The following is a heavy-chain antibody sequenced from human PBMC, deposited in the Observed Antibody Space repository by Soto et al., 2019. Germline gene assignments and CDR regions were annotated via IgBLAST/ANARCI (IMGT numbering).Heavy chain of an antibody. CDR3: ARGVNYYDSSGSSWFDP. D-gene: IGHD3-22*01. CDR1: GFTFSSYW. V-gene: IGHV3-7*03. J-gene: IGHJ5*02. CDR2: IKQDGSEK. Sequence: LSLSCAASGFTFSSYWMSWVRQAPGKGLEWVANIKQDGSEKYYVDSVKGRLTISRDNAKNSLYLQMNSVTAADTAVYYCARGVNYYDSSGSSWFDPWGEGALVTVSS.